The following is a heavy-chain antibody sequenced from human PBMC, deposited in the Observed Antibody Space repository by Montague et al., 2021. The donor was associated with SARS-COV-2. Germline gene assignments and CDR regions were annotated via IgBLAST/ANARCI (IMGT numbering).Heavy chain of an antibody. Sequence: SETLSLTCAVSGGSISSSNWWNWVRQTPGKGLAWIGEIYHSGNTNCNPSLKSRVTISVDKSKNQFSLKLSSVTAADTAVYYCARAPHYYGSGSYNSYYFDYWGQGTLVTVSS. CDR2: IYHSGNT. J-gene: IGHJ4*02. V-gene: IGHV4-4*02. CDR1: GGSISSSNW. D-gene: IGHD3-10*01. CDR3: ARAPHYYGSGSYNSYYFDY.